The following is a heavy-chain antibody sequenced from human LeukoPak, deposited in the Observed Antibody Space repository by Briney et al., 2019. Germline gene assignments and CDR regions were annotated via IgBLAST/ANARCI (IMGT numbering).Heavy chain of an antibody. V-gene: IGHV1-2*02. D-gene: IGHD6-19*01. CDR2: INPKSGGT. CDR3: ARLSSGWSEPQH. Sequence: ASVKASCKASGYTFTGYYMHWVRQAPGQGLEWMGWINPKSGGTNYAQKFQGRVTMTRDTSISTAYMELSRLRSDDTAVYYCARLSSGWSEPQHWGQGTLVTVSS. CDR1: GYTFTGYY. J-gene: IGHJ1*01.